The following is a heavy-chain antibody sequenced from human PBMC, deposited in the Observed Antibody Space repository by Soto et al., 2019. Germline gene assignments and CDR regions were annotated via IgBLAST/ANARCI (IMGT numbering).Heavy chain of an antibody. V-gene: IGHV1-3*04. J-gene: IGHJ5*02. CDR2: INTGNGYT. CDR1: GYTFTSYP. D-gene: IGHD2-15*01. CDR3: ARDRGGYCSGGSCSEAWFDP. Sequence: QVQLLQSGAEAKKPGASVKVSCEASGYTFTSYPIHWVRQAPGQRLEWMGWINTGNGYTKYSQKFQARVTIATDTSASTSYMQLSRLRSEDTAVYYCARDRGGYCSGGSCSEAWFDPWGQGTLVTVSS.